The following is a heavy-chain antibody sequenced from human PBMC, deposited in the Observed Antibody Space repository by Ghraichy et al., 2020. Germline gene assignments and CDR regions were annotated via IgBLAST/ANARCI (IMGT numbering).Heavy chain of an antibody. J-gene: IGHJ5*02. V-gene: IGHV4-34*01. CDR1: GGSFSGYY. CDR2: INHSGST. CDR3: ARGLEPIVGTTLAFGWFDP. D-gene: IGHD1-26*01. Sequence: SETLSLTCAVYGGSFSGYYWSWIRQPPGKGLEWIGEINHSGSTNYNPSLKSRVTISVDTSKNQFSLKLSSVTAADTAAYYCARGLEPIVGTTLAFGWFDPWGQGTLVTVSS.